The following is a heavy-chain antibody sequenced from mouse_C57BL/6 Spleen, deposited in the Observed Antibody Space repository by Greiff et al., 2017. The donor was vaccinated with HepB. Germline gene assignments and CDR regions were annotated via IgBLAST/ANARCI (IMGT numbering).Heavy chain of an antibody. CDR2: ISSGSSTI. J-gene: IGHJ4*01. CDR1: GFTFSDYG. D-gene: IGHD1-1*01. Sequence: DVHLVESGGGLVKPGGSLKLSCAASGFTFSDYGMHWVRQAPEKGLEWVAYISSGSSTIYYADTVKGRCTISRDNAKNTRFLQMTSLRSEDTAMYYCARPDYYGSSYDAMDYWGQGTSVTVSS. CDR3: ARPDYYGSSYDAMDY. V-gene: IGHV5-17*01.